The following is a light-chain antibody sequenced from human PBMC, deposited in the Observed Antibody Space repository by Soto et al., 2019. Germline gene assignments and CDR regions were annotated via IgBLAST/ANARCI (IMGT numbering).Light chain of an antibody. CDR2: EVS. CDR1: QSLENSDGKTY. J-gene: IGKJ1*01. CDR3: MQGRHLAWT. Sequence: VVVTQSPLSLPVTLGQSASISCRSSQSLENSDGKTYLSWFKQRPGQSPRRLISEVSKRDSGVPDRFRGSGLGTDFTLHISSVEAEDVGVYYCMQGRHLAWTFGQGTKVDIK. V-gene: IGKV2-30*01.